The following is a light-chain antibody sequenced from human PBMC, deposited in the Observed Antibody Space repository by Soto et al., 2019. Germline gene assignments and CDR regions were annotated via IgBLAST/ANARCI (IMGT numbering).Light chain of an antibody. CDR3: CSYAGSDTWA. J-gene: IGLJ3*02. V-gene: IGLV2-23*02. CDR2: EVN. Sequence: QSVLTQPASVSGSPGQSITISCAGTRSDVGNYNLVSWYQQHPGKAPKLMIYEVNKRPSGVSNRFSGSKSGNTASLTISGLKAEDEAAYYCCSYAGSDTWAFGGGTKLTVL. CDR1: RSDVGNYNL.